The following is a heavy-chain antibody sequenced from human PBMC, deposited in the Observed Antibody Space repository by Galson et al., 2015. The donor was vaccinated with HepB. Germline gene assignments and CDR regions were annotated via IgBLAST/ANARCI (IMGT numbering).Heavy chain of an antibody. CDR2: VNPNGRTS. Sequence: SVKVSCKASGYTFTSLRIHWVRQAPGQGLDWMGVVNPNGRTSTYAQNLQGRVTMTRDTSTSTVYMQLSSLRSEDTAVYYCARESPTGSDIDFRGQGTLVTVSS. CDR3: ARESPTGSDIDF. V-gene: IGHV1-46*01. CDR1: GYTFTSLR. J-gene: IGHJ4*02. D-gene: IGHD3-10*01.